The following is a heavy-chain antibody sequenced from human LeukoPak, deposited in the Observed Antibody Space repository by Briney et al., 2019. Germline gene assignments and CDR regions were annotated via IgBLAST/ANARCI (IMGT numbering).Heavy chain of an antibody. CDR3: ARSFLDYMDV. Sequence: PSETLSLTCTVSGESINPYYWNWIRQPAGKGLEWIGHIYKSGSTNYNPSLKSRVTVSLDTSKNQFSLKLRSVTAADTAVYFCARSFLDYMDVWGKGTTVTVSS. V-gene: IGHV4-4*07. CDR1: GESINPYY. J-gene: IGHJ6*03. CDR2: IYKSGST. D-gene: IGHD2/OR15-2a*01.